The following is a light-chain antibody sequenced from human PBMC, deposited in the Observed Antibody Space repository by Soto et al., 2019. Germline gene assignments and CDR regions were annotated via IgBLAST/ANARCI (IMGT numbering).Light chain of an antibody. CDR3: QQLNSYLLT. J-gene: IGKJ4*01. CDR2: AAS. Sequence: DIQLTQSPSFLSASVGDRVTITCRASQGISSYLAWYQQKPGKAPKLLIYAASTLQSGVPSRFSGSGSGTEFTLTISSLQPEDFATYYCQQLNSYLLTFGGGTKVAIK. V-gene: IGKV1-9*01. CDR1: QGISSY.